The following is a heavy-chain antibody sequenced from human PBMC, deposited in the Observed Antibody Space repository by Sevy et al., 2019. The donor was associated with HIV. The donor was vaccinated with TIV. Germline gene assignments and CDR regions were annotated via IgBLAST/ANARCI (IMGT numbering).Heavy chain of an antibody. CDR1: GYTLTELS. Sequence: ASVKVSCKVSGYTLTELSIHWVRRAPGKGLEWLVTFDPEDGKTIYAQNFQGGVTMTEDTSTDTTYMELSSLRSEDTAVYYCASTRDYYDSSGYYFDYWGQGTLVTVSS. J-gene: IGHJ4*02. D-gene: IGHD3-22*01. CDR3: ASTRDYYDSSGYYFDY. CDR2: FDPEDGKT. V-gene: IGHV1-24*01.